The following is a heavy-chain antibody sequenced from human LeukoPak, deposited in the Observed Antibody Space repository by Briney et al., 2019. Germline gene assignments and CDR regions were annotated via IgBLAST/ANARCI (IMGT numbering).Heavy chain of an antibody. CDR3: ATDLVGDSSGYTFDH. V-gene: IGHV1-69-2*01. CDR1: GYTFIDYY. D-gene: IGHD3-22*01. Sequence: ASVKISCKVSGYTFIDYYMHWVQQAPGKGLEWMGLVDPEDGETIFAKKFQGRVTITADTSRDTSYMELGSLRSEDTAVYYCATDLVGDSSGYTFDHWGQGTLVAVSS. CDR2: VDPEDGET. J-gene: IGHJ4*02.